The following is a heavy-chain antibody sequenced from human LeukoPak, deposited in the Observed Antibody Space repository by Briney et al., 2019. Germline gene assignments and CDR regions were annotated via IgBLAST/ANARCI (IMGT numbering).Heavy chain of an antibody. CDR3: AFEVLSSGWVS. J-gene: IGHJ5*02. V-gene: IGHV1-69*13. CDR2: IIPIFGTA. D-gene: IGHD6-19*01. CDR1: GGTFISHA. Sequence: ASVKVSCKASGGTFISHAISWVRQAPGQGLEWMGGIIPIFGTANYAQKFQGRVTITADESTSTAYMELSRLRSDDTAVYYCAFEVLSSGWVSWGQGTLVTVSS.